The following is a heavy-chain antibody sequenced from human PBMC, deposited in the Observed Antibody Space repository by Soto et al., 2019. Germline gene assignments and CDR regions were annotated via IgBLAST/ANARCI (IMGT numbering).Heavy chain of an antibody. J-gene: IGHJ5*01. CDR3: ARLQLGSDRMLNWFDS. CDR1: GYIFTKYG. Sequence: QVQVVQSGPELKKPGASVKVSCKAQGYIFTKYGIGWVRQAPGHGLEWMGLINVYNGDRKVAQKFQDRVSMTTDTATNTAQMELLSLRSGDTAVYYCARLQLGSDRMLNWFDSWGQGTMVTVSS. CDR2: INVYNGDR. D-gene: IGHD2-21*02. V-gene: IGHV1-18*01.